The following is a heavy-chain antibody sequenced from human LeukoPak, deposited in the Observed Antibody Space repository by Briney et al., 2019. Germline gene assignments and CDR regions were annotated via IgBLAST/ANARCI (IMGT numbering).Heavy chain of an antibody. Sequence: WASVKVSCKASGYTFTSYAMNWVRQAPGQGLEWMGWINTNTGNPTYAQGFTGRFVFSLDTSVSTAYLQISSLKAEDTAVYYCARDSGSWYLNRLTSRFYYYYYYMDVWGKGTTVTVSS. CDR1: GYTFTSYA. CDR3: ARDSGSWYLNRLTSRFYYYYYYMDV. D-gene: IGHD6-13*01. V-gene: IGHV7-4-1*02. J-gene: IGHJ6*03. CDR2: INTNTGNP.